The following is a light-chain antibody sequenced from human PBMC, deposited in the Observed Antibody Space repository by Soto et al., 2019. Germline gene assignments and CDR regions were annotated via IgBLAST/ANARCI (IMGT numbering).Light chain of an antibody. CDR2: DVS. CDR1: SSDVGGYNY. CDR3: SSYTSSSIVV. Sequence: QSVLTQPASVSGSPGQSITISCTGTSSDVGGYNYVSWYQQHPGKAPKLIYDVSNRPSGVSNRFSGSKSGNTASLTISGLQAEDEADYYCSSYTSSSIVVFGGGTKLTVL. J-gene: IGLJ2*01. V-gene: IGLV2-14*01.